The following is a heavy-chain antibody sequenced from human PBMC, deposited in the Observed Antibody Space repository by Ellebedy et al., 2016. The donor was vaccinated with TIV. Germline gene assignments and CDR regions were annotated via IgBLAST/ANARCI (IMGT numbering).Heavy chain of an antibody. CDR1: GLTFTSFW. CDR3: ARRGSYGDYAVQINNWFDR. J-gene: IGHJ5*02. D-gene: IGHD3-16*01. V-gene: IGHV3-7*01. Sequence: PGGSLRLSCAASGLTFTSFWMSWVRQAPGKGLEWVANISQDGSEKYSVDSVTGRFTISRDNAKNSLYLQMNSLRVEDTAVYYCARRGSYGDYAVQINNWFDRWGQGTLVTVYS. CDR2: ISQDGSEK.